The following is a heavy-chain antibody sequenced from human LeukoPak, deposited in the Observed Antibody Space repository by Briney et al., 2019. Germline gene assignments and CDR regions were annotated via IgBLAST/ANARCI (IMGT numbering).Heavy chain of an antibody. D-gene: IGHD3-10*01. CDR2: ISGSGGST. CDR1: GFTFSSYA. Sequence: PGGSLRLSCAASGFTFSSYAMSWVRQAPGKGLEWVSAISGSGGSTYYADSVKGRFTISRDNSKNTLYLQMNRLRAEDTAVYYCAKDDSGSWASYFDYWGQGTLVTVSS. J-gene: IGHJ4*02. CDR3: AKDDSGSWASYFDY. V-gene: IGHV3-23*01.